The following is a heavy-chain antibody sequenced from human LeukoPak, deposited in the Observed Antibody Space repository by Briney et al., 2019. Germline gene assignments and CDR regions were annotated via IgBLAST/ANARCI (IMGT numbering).Heavy chain of an antibody. D-gene: IGHD3-9*01. CDR3: AKQGRDWLRDYYYYMDV. CDR1: GFTFNTYG. J-gene: IGHJ6*03. V-gene: IGHV3-23*01. Sequence: GGTLRLSCAASGFTFNTYGMSWVRQAPGKGLEWVSGISGSGGATYYADSVKGLFTISRDNSKNTLYLRMNSLRAEDTAVYYCAKQGRDWLRDYYYYMDVWGKGTTVTISS. CDR2: ISGSGGAT.